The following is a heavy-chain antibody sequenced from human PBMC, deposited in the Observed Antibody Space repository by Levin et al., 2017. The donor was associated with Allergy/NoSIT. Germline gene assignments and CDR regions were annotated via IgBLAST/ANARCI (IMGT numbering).Heavy chain of an antibody. D-gene: IGHD2-15*01. CDR2: ITSSSVYI. Sequence: PGGSLRLSCEASGFTFSTYSMSWVRQAPGKGLEWVSSITSSSVYIEYADSVKGRFTISRNNANNSLYLQMNSLRVEDTAVYYCARDWAPNCGGGSCYSSRRYNWFDPWGQGTLVTVSS. CDR1: GFTFSTYS. J-gene: IGHJ5*02. V-gene: IGHV3-21*01. CDR3: ARDWAPNCGGGSCYSSRRYNWFDP.